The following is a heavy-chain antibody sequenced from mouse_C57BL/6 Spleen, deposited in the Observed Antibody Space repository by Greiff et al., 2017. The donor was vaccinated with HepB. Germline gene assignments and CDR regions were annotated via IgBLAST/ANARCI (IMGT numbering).Heavy chain of an antibody. Sequence: EVMLVESEGGLVQPGSSMKLSCTASGFTFSDYYMAWVRQVPEKGLEWVANINYDGSSTYYLDSLKSRFIISRDNAKNILYLQMSSLKSEDTATYYCARDRGTDFDYWGQGTTLTVSS. J-gene: IGHJ2*01. V-gene: IGHV5-16*01. CDR2: INYDGSST. CDR3: ARDRGTDFDY. D-gene: IGHD3-3*01. CDR1: GFTFSDYY.